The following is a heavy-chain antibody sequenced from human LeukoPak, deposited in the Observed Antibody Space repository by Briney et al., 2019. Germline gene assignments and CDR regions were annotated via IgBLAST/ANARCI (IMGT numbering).Heavy chain of an antibody. CDR3: ARYCSGGSCLAAFDY. CDR1: GYSFTSYG. CDR2: ISAYNGNT. Sequence: ASVKVSCKASGYSFTSYGFSWVRQAPGQGLEWMGWISAYNGNTNYAQKLQGRVTMTTDTSTSTAYMELRSLRSDDTAVYYCARYCSGGSCLAAFDYWGQGTLVTVSS. D-gene: IGHD2-15*01. J-gene: IGHJ4*02. V-gene: IGHV1-18*01.